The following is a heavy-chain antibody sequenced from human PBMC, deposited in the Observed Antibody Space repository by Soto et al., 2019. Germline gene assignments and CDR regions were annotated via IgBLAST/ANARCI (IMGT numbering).Heavy chain of an antibody. CDR2: IYWDDDK. CDR3: ARRVLRAVFGLVTTTAIYFDF. D-gene: IGHD3-3*01. J-gene: IGHJ4*02. V-gene: IGHV2-5*02. CDR1: GFSLTTSGVG. Sequence: KESGPTVVKPTETLTLTCTFSGFSLTTSGVGVGWVRQSPGKAPEWLAFIYWDDDKRYSTSLKSRLTITKDTSKNQVVLTMANVDPADTATYYCARRVLRAVFGLVTTTAIYFDFWGQGTPVVVSS.